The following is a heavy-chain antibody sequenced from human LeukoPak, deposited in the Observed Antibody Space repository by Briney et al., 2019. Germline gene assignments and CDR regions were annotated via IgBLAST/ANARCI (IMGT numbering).Heavy chain of an antibody. D-gene: IGHD1-26*01. J-gene: IGHJ6*02. CDR1: GGSISSYY. Sequence: SETLSLTCTVSGGSISSYYWSWIRQPAGKGLEWIGRIYTSGSTNYNPSLKSRVTISVDTSKNQFSLKLSSVTAADTAVYYCARGPWGGSYRVDYYYGMDVWGQGTTVTVSS. CDR3: ARGPWGGSYRVDYYYGMDV. V-gene: IGHV4-4*07. CDR2: IYTSGST.